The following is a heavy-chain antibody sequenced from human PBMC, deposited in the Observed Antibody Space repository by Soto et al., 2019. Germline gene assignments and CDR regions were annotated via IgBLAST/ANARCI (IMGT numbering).Heavy chain of an antibody. J-gene: IGHJ6*02. D-gene: IGHD2-2*01. V-gene: IGHV1-18*01. Sequence: ASVKVSCKASGYTFTSYGISWVRQAPGQGLEWMGWISAYNGNTNYAQKLQGRVTMTTDTSTSTAYMELRSLRSDDTAVYYCARDDLVVPAATYYYYGMDVWGQGTTVTVSS. CDR1: GYTFTSYG. CDR2: ISAYNGNT. CDR3: ARDDLVVPAATYYYYGMDV.